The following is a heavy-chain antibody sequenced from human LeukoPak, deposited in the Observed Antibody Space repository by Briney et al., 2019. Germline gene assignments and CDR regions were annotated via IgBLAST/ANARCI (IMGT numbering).Heavy chain of an antibody. D-gene: IGHD3-10*01. CDR1: GGSISSNSYY. Sequence: SETLSLTCTVSGGSISSNSYYWGWIRQPPGKGLEWIGEINHSGSTNYNPSLKSRVTISVDTSKNQFSLKLSSVTAADTAVYYCARRPWGGYYGSGSIGKFDPWGQGTLVTVSS. CDR3: ARRPWGGYYGSGSIGKFDP. CDR2: INHSGST. V-gene: IGHV4-39*07. J-gene: IGHJ5*02.